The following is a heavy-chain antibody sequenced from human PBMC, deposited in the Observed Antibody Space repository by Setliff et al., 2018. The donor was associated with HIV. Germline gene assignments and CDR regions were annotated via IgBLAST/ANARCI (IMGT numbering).Heavy chain of an antibody. CDR3: ATSAAGSDAFEI. J-gene: IGHJ3*02. Sequence: SETLSLTCALYGGSFSGYYWSWIRQPPGKGLEWIGEINHSGITNYNPSLKSRLTISLDTSKNQFSLNLSSVTAADTAVYYCATSAAGSDAFEIWGQGTMVTVSS. D-gene: IGHD6-19*01. CDR2: INHSGIT. CDR1: GGSFSGYY. V-gene: IGHV4-34*01.